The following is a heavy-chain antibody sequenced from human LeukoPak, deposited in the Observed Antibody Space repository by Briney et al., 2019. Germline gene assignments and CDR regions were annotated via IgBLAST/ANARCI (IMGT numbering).Heavy chain of an antibody. V-gene: IGHV1-46*01. Sequence: ASVKVSCKASGYTFTSYYMHWVRQAPGQGLEWMGIINPSGGSTSYAQKFQGRVTMTRDMSTSTVYMELNSLRSEDTAVYYCARGERLNRAFDYWGQGTLVTVYS. CDR2: INPSGGST. D-gene: IGHD1-26*01. CDR3: ARGERLNRAFDY. CDR1: GYTFTSYY. J-gene: IGHJ4*02.